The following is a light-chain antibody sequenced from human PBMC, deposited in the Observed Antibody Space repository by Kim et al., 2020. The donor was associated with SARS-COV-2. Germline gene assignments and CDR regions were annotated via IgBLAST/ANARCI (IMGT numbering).Light chain of an antibody. J-gene: IGKJ3*01. CDR3: QQRSNWPPIT. CDR1: QSVSSY. V-gene: IGKV3-11*01. Sequence: SPGERATLSCRASQSVSSYLAWYQQKPGQAPRLLIYDASNRATGIPARFSGSGSGTDFILTISSLEPEDFAVYYCQQRSNWPPITFGPGTKVDIK. CDR2: DAS.